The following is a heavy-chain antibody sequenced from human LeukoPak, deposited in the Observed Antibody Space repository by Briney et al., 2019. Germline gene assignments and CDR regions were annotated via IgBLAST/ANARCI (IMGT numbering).Heavy chain of an antibody. CDR3: AKDVGSSSWYRHFDY. J-gene: IGHJ4*02. CDR2: INLDGSEK. D-gene: IGHD6-13*01. Sequence: GGSLRLSCAASGFTFSSYWLSWVRQAPGKGLEWVANINLDGSEKYYVDSVKGRFTISRDNSKNTLYLQMNSLRAEDTAVYYCAKDVGSSSWYRHFDYWGQGTLVTVSS. V-gene: IGHV3-7*03. CDR1: GFTFSSYW.